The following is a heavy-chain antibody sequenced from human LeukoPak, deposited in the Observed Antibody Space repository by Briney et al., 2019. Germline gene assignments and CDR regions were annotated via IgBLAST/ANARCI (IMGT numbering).Heavy chain of an antibody. D-gene: IGHD6-19*01. CDR2: INTDGTST. V-gene: IGHV3-74*01. CDR3: ARDLWLGDY. J-gene: IGHJ4*02. CDR1: GFSFRNYW. Sequence: GGSLRLSCVASGFSFRNYWMYWVRQAPGQGLVWVSHINTDGTSTNYADSVKGRFTVSRDNAKKTLYLQMNTLRVEDTAVYYCARDLWLGDYWGQGTLVTVSS.